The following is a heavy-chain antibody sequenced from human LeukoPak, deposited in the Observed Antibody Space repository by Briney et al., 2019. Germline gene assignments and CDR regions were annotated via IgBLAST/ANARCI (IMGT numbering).Heavy chain of an antibody. CDR1: GGSISSSNW. D-gene: IGHD6-13*01. Sequence: SGTLSLTCAVSGGSISSSNWWRWVRQPPGKGLEWIGEIYHSGSTNYNPSLRSRVTISVDKSKNQFSLNLTSVTAVDTAVYYCAVGLAADGCFDFWGQGTLVTVSS. CDR3: AVGLAADGCFDF. V-gene: IGHV4-4*02. CDR2: IYHSGST. J-gene: IGHJ4*02.